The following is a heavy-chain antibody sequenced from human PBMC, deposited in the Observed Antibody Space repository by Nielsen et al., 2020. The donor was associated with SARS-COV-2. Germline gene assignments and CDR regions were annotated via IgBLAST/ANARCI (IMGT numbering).Heavy chain of an antibody. V-gene: IGHV1-46*01. CDR3: AREKGSYGPAGYGMDV. D-gene: IGHD3-16*01. CDR1: GYTFTSYY. CDR2: INPSGGST. J-gene: IGHJ6*02. Sequence: ASVKVSCKASGYTFTSYYMHWVRQAPGQGLEWMGIINPSGGSTSYAQKFQGRVTMTRDTSTSTVYMELSSLRSDDTAVYYCAREKGSYGPAGYGMDVWGQGTTVTVSS.